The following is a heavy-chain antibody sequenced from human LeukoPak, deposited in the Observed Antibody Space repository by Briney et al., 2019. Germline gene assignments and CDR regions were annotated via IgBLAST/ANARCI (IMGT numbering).Heavy chain of an antibody. D-gene: IGHD6-19*01. CDR3: ARGASSGWKTNYYGMDV. Sequence: ASVTVSCKASGYTFTGYYMHWVRQAPGQGLEWMGWINPNSGGTNYAQKFQGWVTMTRDTSISTAYMELSRLRSDDTAVYYCARGASSGWKTNYYGMDVWGKGTTVTVSS. J-gene: IGHJ6*04. V-gene: IGHV1-2*04. CDR1: GYTFTGYY. CDR2: INPNSGGT.